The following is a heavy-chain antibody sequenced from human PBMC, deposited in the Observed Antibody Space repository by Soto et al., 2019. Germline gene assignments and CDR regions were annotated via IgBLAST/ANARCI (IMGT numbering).Heavy chain of an antibody. CDR1: GYYISSRYY. V-gene: IGHV4-38-2*02. D-gene: IGHD3-22*01. CDR2: IYHSGST. CDR3: ARDPLEYYYGSRSY. J-gene: IGHJ4*02. Sequence: LVTLCLTWAVSGYYISSRYYWRWIREPPGKGLEWIGSIYHSGSTYYNPSLKSRVTISVDTSKNQFSLKLSSVTAADTAVYYCARDPLEYYYGSRSYWGQGTLVTVSP.